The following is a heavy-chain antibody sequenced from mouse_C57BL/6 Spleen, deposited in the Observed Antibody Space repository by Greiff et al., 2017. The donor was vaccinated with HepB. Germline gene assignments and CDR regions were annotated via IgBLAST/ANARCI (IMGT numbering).Heavy chain of an antibody. CDR1: GYTFTSYW. CDR3: ARPSMVTTEDYYAMDY. V-gene: IGHV1-52*01. Sequence: VQLQQSGAELVRPGSSVKLSCKASGYTFTSYWMHWVKQRPIQGLEWIGNIDPSDSETHYNQKFKDKATLTVDKSSSTAYMQLSSLKSEDSAVYYCARPSMVTTEDYYAMDYWGRGTSVTVSS. CDR2: IDPSDSET. D-gene: IGHD2-2*01. J-gene: IGHJ4*01.